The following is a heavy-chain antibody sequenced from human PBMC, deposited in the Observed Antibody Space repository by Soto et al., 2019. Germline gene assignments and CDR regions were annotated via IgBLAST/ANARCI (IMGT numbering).Heavy chain of an antibody. D-gene: IGHD3-22*01. CDR3: ARIYYYDSSGYPVEDY. CDR2: IWYDGSNK. CDR1: GFTFSSYG. V-gene: IGHV3-33*01. J-gene: IGHJ4*02. Sequence: SGGSLRLSCAASGFTFSSYGMHWVRQAPGKGLEWVAVIWYDGSNKYYADSVKGRFTISRDNSKNTLYLQMNSLRAEDTAVYYCARIYYYDSSGYPVEDYWGQGTLVTVSS.